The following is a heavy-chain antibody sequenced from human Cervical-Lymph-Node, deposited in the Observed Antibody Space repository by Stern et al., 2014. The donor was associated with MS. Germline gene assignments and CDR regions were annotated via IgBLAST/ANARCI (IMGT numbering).Heavy chain of an antibody. CDR2: IHSRSTYI. CDR3: APNGGRSSWYYDY. CDR1: GLTFSSYG. V-gene: IGHV3-21*01. Sequence: EVQLVESGGGLVKPGGSLRLTCAVSGLTFSSYGMDWVRQAPGKGLEWISSIHSRSTYINYADSVKGRFTISRDNAKNSLYLQMDSLRAEDTAVYYCAPNGGRSSWYYDYWGQGTLVTVSS. D-gene: IGHD6-13*01. J-gene: IGHJ4*02.